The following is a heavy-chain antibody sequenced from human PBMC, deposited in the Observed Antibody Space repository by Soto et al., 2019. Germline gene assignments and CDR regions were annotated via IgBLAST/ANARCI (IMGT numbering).Heavy chain of an antibody. CDR2: IYSGGSA. CDR1: GFTFSDYY. Sequence: GGSLRLSCAASGFTFSDYYMSWIRQAPGKGLEWLSVIYSGGSAYYAESVKGRFTISRDNSKNTVYLRMDSLTTEDTAVYYCVREGASGWHFDSWGQGTLVTVSS. V-gene: IGHV3-53*01. J-gene: IGHJ4*02. D-gene: IGHD6-19*01. CDR3: VREGASGWHFDS.